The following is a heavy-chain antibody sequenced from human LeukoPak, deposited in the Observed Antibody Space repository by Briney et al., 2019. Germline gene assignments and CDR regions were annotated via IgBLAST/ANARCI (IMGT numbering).Heavy chain of an antibody. V-gene: IGHV4-39*07. CDR3: ARAYDSLDY. D-gene: IGHD3-22*01. J-gene: IGHJ4*02. CDR1: GGSISSSSYY. Sequence: SETLSLTCTVSGGSISSSSYYWGWIRQPPGKGLEWIGSIYYSGSTYYNPSLKSRVTISVDTTKNQFSLKLSSVTAADTAVYYCARAYDSLDYWGQGTLVTVSS. CDR2: IYYSGST.